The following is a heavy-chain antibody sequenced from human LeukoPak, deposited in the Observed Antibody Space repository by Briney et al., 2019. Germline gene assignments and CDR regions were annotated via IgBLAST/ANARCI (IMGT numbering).Heavy chain of an antibody. CDR2: ISASGGST. CDR1: GFSFSSYA. Sequence: GGSLGLSCAASGFSFSSYAMSWVRQAPGKGLEWVSAISASGGSTYYADSVKGRFTISRDNSKNTLYLQMNSLRAEDTAVYYCAKDSYYYDSSGYYYAFDYWGQGTLVTVSS. D-gene: IGHD3-22*01. V-gene: IGHV3-23*01. J-gene: IGHJ4*02. CDR3: AKDSYYYDSSGYYYAFDY.